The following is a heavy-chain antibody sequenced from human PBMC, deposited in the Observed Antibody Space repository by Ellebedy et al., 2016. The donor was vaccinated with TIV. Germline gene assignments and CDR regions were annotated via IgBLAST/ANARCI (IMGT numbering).Heavy chain of an antibody. D-gene: IGHD1-14*01. CDR1: GYTFSSYG. Sequence: AASVKVSCKASGYTFSSYGISWVRQAPGQGLEWMGWTSGYNGNTNYAQKLQGRVTMTTDTSTNTAYMEVRSLRSDDTAVYYCAEDGRRGEPRSSYYYGMDVWGQGTTVTVSS. J-gene: IGHJ6*02. V-gene: IGHV1-18*01. CDR2: TSGYNGNT. CDR3: AEDGRRGEPRSSYYYGMDV.